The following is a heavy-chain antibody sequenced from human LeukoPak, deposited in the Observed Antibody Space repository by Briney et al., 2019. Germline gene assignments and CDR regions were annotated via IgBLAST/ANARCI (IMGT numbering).Heavy chain of an antibody. V-gene: IGHV4-59*01. Sequence: SETLSLTCTVSGGSISSYYWSWIRQPPGKGLEWIGYIYYSGSTNYNPSLKSRVTISVDTSKNQFSLKLSSVTAADTAVYYCARGHPTVTTYFDYWGQGTLVTVSS. CDR3: ARGHPTVTTYFDY. CDR1: GGSISSYY. J-gene: IGHJ4*02. CDR2: IYYSGST. D-gene: IGHD4-17*01.